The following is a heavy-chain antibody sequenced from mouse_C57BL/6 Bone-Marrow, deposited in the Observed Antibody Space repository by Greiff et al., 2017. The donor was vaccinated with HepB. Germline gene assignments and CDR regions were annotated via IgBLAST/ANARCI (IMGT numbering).Heavy chain of an antibody. D-gene: IGHD4-1*02. Sequence: EVQGVESGGDLVKPGGSLKLSCAASGFTFSSYGMSWVRQTPDKRLEWVATISSGGSYTYYPDSVKGRFTISRDNAKNTLYLQMSSLKSEDTAMYYCARQSTGTGYFDYWGQGTTLTVSS. V-gene: IGHV5-6*01. CDR1: GFTFSSYG. CDR2: ISSGGSYT. CDR3: ARQSTGTGYFDY. J-gene: IGHJ2*01.